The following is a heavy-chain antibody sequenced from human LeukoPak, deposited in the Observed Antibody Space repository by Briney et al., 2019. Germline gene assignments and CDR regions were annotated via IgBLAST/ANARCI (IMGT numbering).Heavy chain of an antibody. CDR3: ASMEQLERNWFDP. J-gene: IGHJ5*02. V-gene: IGHV4-39*07. D-gene: IGHD6-13*01. CDR2: INHSGST. Sequence: SETLSLTRTVSGGSISSGGYYWSWIRQPPGKGLEWIGEINHSGSTNYNPSLKSRVTISVDTSKNQFSLKLSSVTAADTAVYYCASMEQLERNWFDPWGQGTLVTVSS. CDR1: GGSISSGGYY.